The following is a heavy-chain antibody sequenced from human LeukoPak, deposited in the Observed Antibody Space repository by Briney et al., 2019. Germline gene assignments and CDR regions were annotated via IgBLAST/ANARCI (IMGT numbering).Heavy chain of an antibody. D-gene: IGHD3-3*01. V-gene: IGHV3-7*05. CDR2: INQDESDK. CDR3: AGDSRGYYTFDY. Sequence: GGSLRLSCAASEFSFSSYWMTWVRQAPGKGLEWVANINQDESDKYYVDSVKGRFTISRDNAKNSLFLQMNSLRAEDTAVYYCAGDSRGYYTFDYWGQGTLVTVSS. J-gene: IGHJ4*02. CDR1: EFSFSSYW.